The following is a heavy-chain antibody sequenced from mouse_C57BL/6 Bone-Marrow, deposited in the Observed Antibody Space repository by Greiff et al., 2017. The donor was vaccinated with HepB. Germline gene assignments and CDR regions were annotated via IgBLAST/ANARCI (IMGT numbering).Heavy chain of an antibody. V-gene: IGHV1-15*01. CDR2: IDPETGGT. Sequence: VQLQQSGAELVRPGASVTLSCKASGYTFTDYEMHWVKQTPVHGLEWIGAIDPETGGTAYNQKFKGKAILTADKSSSTAYMELRRLTSEDSAVYYCTRRGVVATDAMDYWGQGTSVTVSS. J-gene: IGHJ4*01. CDR1: GYTFTDYE. CDR3: TRRGVVATDAMDY. D-gene: IGHD1-1*01.